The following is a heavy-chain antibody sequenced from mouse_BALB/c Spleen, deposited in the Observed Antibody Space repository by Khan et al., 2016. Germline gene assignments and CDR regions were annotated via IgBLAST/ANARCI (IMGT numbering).Heavy chain of an antibody. CDR1: GYSITSGYG. D-gene: IGHD1-2*01. Sequence: EVQLQESGPGLVKPSQSLSLTCTVTGYSITSGYGWNWIRQFPGNKQEWMGYISYSGSTNYNASLKSRISITRDTSKNQFFLQLNSVTTADRSTYYCARTARIKYWGQGTTLTVSS. V-gene: IGHV3-2*02. CDR2: ISYSGST. J-gene: IGHJ2*01. CDR3: ARTARIKY.